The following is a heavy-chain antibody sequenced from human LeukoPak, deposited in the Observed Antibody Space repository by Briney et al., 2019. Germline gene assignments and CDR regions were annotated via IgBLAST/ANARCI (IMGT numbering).Heavy chain of an antibody. J-gene: IGHJ4*02. Sequence: GGSLRLSCAASEFIFSSYSMHWVRQAPGKGLEWVAIISYDGSNEYYAGSVKGRFTISRDNSKNTLYLQMNSLRAEDTAVYYCAREYSSGYYRTFDYWGQGTLVTVSS. CDR3: AREYSSGYYRTFDY. V-gene: IGHV3-30-3*01. CDR1: EFIFSSYS. D-gene: IGHD3-22*01. CDR2: ISYDGSNE.